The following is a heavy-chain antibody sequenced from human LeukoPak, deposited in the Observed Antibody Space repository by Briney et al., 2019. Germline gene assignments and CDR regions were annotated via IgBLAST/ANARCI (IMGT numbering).Heavy chain of an antibody. Sequence: GASLQISCECSGYIFTSYWIGWGRQLPGKGLEWMGIIYPGDSDTRYSPSFQGQVTISADKSSSTAYLQWSSLKASDTAMYYCARPSRGYYFDYWGQGTLVTVSS. D-gene: IGHD3-16*01. CDR2: IYPGDSDT. V-gene: IGHV5-51*01. CDR1: GYIFTSYW. CDR3: ARPSRGYYFDY. J-gene: IGHJ4*02.